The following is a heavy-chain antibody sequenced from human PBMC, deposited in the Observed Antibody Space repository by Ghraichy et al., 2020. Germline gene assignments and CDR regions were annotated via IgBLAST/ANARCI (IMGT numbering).Heavy chain of an antibody. V-gene: IGHV3-74*01. CDR2: VNTDGSNT. J-gene: IGHJ4*02. CDR1: GFSLNTHW. D-gene: IGHD6-25*01. Sequence: GESLNISCEASGFSLNTHWMHWVRQAPGKGPMWVSRVNTDGSNTAYADSVRGRFTISRDKARNTMWLQMKSLRVDDTAVYYCVAATPSSDHWGQGTLVTVSS. CDR3: VAATPSSDH.